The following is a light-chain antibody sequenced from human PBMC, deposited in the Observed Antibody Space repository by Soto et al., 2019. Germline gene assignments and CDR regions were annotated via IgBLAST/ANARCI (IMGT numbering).Light chain of an antibody. Sequence: QSVLTQPASVSGSPGQSITISCTGTSSDVGGYNYVSWYQQHPGKVPKLMIYEVSKRPSGVSNRFSGSKSGNTASLTISGLQAEDEADYYCASFTSRSTVLFGGGTKLTVL. CDR1: SSDVGGYNY. CDR3: ASFTSRSTVL. V-gene: IGLV2-14*01. CDR2: EVS. J-gene: IGLJ2*01.